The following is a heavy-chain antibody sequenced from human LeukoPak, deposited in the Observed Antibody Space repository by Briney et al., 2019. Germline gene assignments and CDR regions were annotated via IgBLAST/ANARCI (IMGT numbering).Heavy chain of an antibody. CDR1: GYTFTSYD. CDR3: ARGRRIVGAGRSWYYFDY. V-gene: IGHV1-8*03. CDR2: MNPNSGNT. D-gene: IGHD1-26*01. J-gene: IGHJ4*02. Sequence: ASVKVSCKASGYTFTSYDINWVRQATGQGLEWMGWMNPNSGNTGYAQKFQGRVTITRNTSISTAYMELSSLRSEDTAVYYCARGRRIVGAGRSWYYFDYWGQGTLVTVSS.